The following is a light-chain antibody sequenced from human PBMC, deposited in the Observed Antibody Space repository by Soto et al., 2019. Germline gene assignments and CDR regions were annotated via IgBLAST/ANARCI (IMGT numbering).Light chain of an antibody. CDR2: HVT. V-gene: IGLV2-14*03. CDR1: SSDVGGYSY. CDR3: SSYTSSTVYI. Sequence: QSVLTQPASVSGSPGQSITISCTGTSSDVGGYSYVSWYQQHPGDAPKLMIYHVTNRPSGVSDRFSGSKSGNTASLTISGLQADDEADYYCSSYTSSTVYIFGTGTKVTFL. J-gene: IGLJ1*01.